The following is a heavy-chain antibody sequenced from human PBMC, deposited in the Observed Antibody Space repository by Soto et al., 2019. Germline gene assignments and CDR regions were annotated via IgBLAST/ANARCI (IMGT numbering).Heavy chain of an antibody. CDR1: GGSFSGYY. V-gene: IGHV4-34*01. CDR3: ARGWGGSSGYSLYYYYGMDV. D-gene: IGHD3-22*01. J-gene: IGHJ6*02. Sequence: PSETLSLTCAVYGGSFSGYYWSWIRQPPGKGLEWIGEINHSGSTNYNPSLKSRVTTSVDTSKNQFSLKLSSVTAADTAVYYCARGWGGSSGYSLYYYYGMDVWGQGTTVTVSS. CDR2: INHSGST.